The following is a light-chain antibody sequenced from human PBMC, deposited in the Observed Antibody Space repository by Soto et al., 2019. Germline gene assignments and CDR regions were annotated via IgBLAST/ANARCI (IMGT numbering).Light chain of an antibody. CDR1: QSVSSRY. CDR2: GAS. CDR3: QEYGTSRT. Sequence: EIVLTQSPGTLSLSPGERATLFCRASQSVSSRYLAWYQQKPGQAPRLLIYGASSRATGIPDRFSGSGSGTDFTLTVSRLEPEYFAMYYCQEYGTSRTFGQGTKVEIK. J-gene: IGKJ1*01. V-gene: IGKV3-20*01.